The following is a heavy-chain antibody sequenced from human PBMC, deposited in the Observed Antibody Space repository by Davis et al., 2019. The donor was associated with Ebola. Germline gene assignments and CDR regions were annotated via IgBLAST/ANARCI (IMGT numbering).Heavy chain of an antibody. CDR3: ARDYCTGGVCYAGGPDYYYYGMDV. CDR1: GFTFSSYA. CDR2: ISYDGSNK. J-gene: IGHJ6*02. D-gene: IGHD2-8*02. V-gene: IGHV3-30-3*01. Sequence: GGSLRLSCAASGFTFSSYAMHWVRQAPGKGLEWVAVISYDGSNKYYADSVKGRFTISRDNSKNTLYLQMNSLRAEDTAVYYCARDYCTGGVCYAGGPDYYYYGMDVWGQGTTVTVSS.